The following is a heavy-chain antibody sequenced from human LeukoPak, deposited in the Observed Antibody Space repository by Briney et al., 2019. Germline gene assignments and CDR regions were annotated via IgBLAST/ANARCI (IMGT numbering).Heavy chain of an antibody. Sequence: ASVKVSCKASGGTFSSYAISWVRQAPGQGLEWMGGIIPIFGTANYAQKFQGRVTITADESTSTAYMELSSLRSEDTAVYYCARDLGGYCSSTSCYYYGMDVWGKGTTVTVSS. CDR3: ARDLGGYCSSTSCYYYGMDV. J-gene: IGHJ6*04. CDR1: GGTFSSYA. V-gene: IGHV1-69*13. CDR2: IIPIFGTA. D-gene: IGHD2-2*01.